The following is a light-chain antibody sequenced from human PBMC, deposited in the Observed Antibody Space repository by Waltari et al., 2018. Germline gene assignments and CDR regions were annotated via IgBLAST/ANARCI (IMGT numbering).Light chain of an antibody. V-gene: IGLV1-44*01. J-gene: IGLJ2*01. CDR3: AAWDDSLNGVV. CDR1: SSTIGSNT. CDR2: RNN. Sequence: QSVLTQPPSASGTPGQRVPIPCSGISSTIGSNTVNWYQQLPGTAPKLLIYRNNQRPSGVPDRFSGSKSGTSASLAISGLQSEDEADYYCAAWDDSLNGVVFGGGTKLTVL.